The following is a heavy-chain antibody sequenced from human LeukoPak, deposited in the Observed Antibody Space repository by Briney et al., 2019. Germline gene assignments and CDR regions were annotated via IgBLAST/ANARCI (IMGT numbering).Heavy chain of an antibody. J-gene: IGHJ4*02. CDR3: ARDDYYDSSGYYPFDY. V-gene: IGHV1-18*01. D-gene: IGHD3-22*01. CDR1: GYTSTSYG. CDR2: ISAYNGNT. Sequence: ASVKVSCKASGYTSTSYGISWVRQAPGQGLEWMGWISAYNGNTNYAQKLQGRVTMTTDTSTSTAYMELGSLRSDDTAVYYCARDDYYDSSGYYPFDYWGQGTLVTVSS.